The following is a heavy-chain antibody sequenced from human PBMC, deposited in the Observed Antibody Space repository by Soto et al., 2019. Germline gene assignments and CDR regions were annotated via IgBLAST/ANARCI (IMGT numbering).Heavy chain of an antibody. Sequence: QVQLVESGGGVVQPGRSLRLSCAASGFTFSSYAMHWVRQAPGKGLEWVAVISYDGSNKYYADSVKGRFTISRDNSKNTLYLQMYSLRDEDTAVYYGARDYYSDSSGYYHLGYWGQGTLVTVSS. CDR2: ISYDGSNK. CDR1: GFTFSSYA. V-gene: IGHV3-30-3*01. CDR3: ARDYYSDSSGYYHLGY. J-gene: IGHJ4*02. D-gene: IGHD3-22*01.